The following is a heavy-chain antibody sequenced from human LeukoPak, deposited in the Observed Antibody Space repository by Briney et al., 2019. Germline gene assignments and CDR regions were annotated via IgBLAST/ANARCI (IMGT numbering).Heavy chain of an antibody. CDR3: ARAAVAYYYHYYCMDV. CDR2: INWNGGST. Sequence: GGSLRLSCVASGFTFDEYGMTWVRQAPGKGLEWVSGINWNGGSTGYADSVKGRFTISRDNAKNSLYLQMNSLRAEDTALYYCARAAVAYYYHYYCMDVWGKGTTVTVSS. J-gene: IGHJ6*03. D-gene: IGHD6-19*01. CDR1: GFTFDEYG. V-gene: IGHV3-20*04.